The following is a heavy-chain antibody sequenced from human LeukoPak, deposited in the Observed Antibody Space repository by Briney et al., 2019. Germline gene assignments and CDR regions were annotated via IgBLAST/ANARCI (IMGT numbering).Heavy chain of an antibody. V-gene: IGHV3-74*01. CDR1: GFTFSDHW. CDR3: AGRGPYFDS. Sequence: PGGSLRLSCAASGFTFSDHWMFWVRQAPGKGLAWVSRVNADGSSTLYADSVKGRFTIFRDNAKNTLYLQMSSLRVEDSAVYYCAGRGPYFDSWGQGALVTVSS. CDR2: VNADGSST. J-gene: IGHJ4*02.